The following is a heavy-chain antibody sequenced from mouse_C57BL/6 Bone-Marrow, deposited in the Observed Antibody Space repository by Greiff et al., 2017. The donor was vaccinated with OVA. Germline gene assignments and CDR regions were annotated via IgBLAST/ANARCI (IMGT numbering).Heavy chain of an antibody. D-gene: IGHD1-1*01. CDR2: ISYDGSN. Sequence: ESGPGLVKPSQSLSLTCSVTGYSITSGYYWNWIRQFPGNKLEWMGYISYDGSNNYNPSLKNRISITRDTSKNQFFLKLNSVTTEDTATYYCARRYYAPFAYWGQGTLVTVSA. J-gene: IGHJ3*01. V-gene: IGHV3-6*01. CDR3: ARRYYAPFAY. CDR1: GYSITSGYY.